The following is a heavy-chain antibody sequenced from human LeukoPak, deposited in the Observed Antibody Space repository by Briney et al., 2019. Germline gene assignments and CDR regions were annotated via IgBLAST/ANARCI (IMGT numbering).Heavy chain of an antibody. CDR3: ARGIAAASERAFDI. V-gene: IGHV4-4*07. CDR2: IYSSGGT. J-gene: IGHJ3*02. D-gene: IGHD6-13*01. CDR1: GGSISSYY. Sequence: SETLSLTCTVSGGSISSYYWSWIRQPAGKGLEWIGRIYSSGGTDYNPSLKSRVTMSVDTSKNQFSLKLRSVTAADMAVYYCARGIAAASERAFDIWGQGTMVTVSS.